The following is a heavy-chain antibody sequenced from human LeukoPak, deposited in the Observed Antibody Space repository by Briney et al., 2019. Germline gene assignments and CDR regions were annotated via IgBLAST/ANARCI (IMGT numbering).Heavy chain of an antibody. V-gene: IGHV1-2*02. J-gene: IGHJ4*02. D-gene: IGHD4-11*01. CDR2: INPNSGGT. Sequence: ASVKVSCKASGGTFSSYAISWVRQAPGQGLEWMGWINPNSGGTNYAQKFRGRVTMTRDTSISTAYMELSRLRSDDTAVYYCARFSISVDYWGQGTLVTVSS. CDR1: GGTFSSYA. CDR3: ARFSISVDY.